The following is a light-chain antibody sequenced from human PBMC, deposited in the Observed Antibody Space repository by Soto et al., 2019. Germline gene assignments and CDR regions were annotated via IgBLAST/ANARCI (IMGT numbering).Light chain of an antibody. Sequence: SYELTQPPSVSVAPGQTASITCGGDNIGSNSVHWYQHKPGQAPVLVIYYDNDRPSGIPERFSGSNSGNTATLTISRVEAGDEVDYYCQVWDTSSDHGVFGGGTQLTVL. J-gene: IGLJ7*01. CDR2: YDN. V-gene: IGLV3-21*04. CDR1: NIGSNS. CDR3: QVWDTSSDHGV.